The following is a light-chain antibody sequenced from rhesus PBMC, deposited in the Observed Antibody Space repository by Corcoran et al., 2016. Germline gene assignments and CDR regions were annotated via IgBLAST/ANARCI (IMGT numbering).Light chain of an antibody. J-gene: IGKJ1*01. V-gene: IGKV1-94*01. Sequence: DIQMTQSPSSLSASVGDRVTVPCRASQGINKELSWYQQKPGKAPTLLVYAASSLQAGVSSRFSGIVSGTDYTLTISSLQPEDVATDYCLKDYTTPWTFGQGTKVEIK. CDR3: LKDYTTPWT. CDR1: QGINKE. CDR2: AAS.